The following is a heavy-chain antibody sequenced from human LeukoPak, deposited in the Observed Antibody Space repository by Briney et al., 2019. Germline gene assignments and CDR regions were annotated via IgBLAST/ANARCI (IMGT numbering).Heavy chain of an antibody. CDR3: ARTRYYYNSRSYGAPYYFDY. D-gene: IGHD3-10*01. Sequence: SETLSLTCTVSGGSISRSSYYWGWIRQPPRKGLEWIGSIYYSGSTYYNPSLKSRVTISVDTSKNQFSLKLSSVTAADTAVYYCARTRYYYNSRSYGAPYYFDYWGQGTLVTVSS. J-gene: IGHJ4*02. V-gene: IGHV4-39*01. CDR2: IYYSGST. CDR1: GGSISRSSYY.